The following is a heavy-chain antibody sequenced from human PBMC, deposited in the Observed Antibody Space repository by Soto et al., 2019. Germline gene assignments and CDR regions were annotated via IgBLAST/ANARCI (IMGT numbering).Heavy chain of an antibody. D-gene: IGHD2-8*02. Sequence: QVQLVESGGGVVQPGRSLRLSCAASGFIFSTYGMHWVRQAPGKGLEWVAVIWYDGSDKYYADSVKGRFTISRDNSKNTLYLQLNSMRAEDTAVYYCARASGPFDYWGQGTLVTVSS. CDR3: ARASGPFDY. J-gene: IGHJ4*02. CDR1: GFIFSTYG. CDR2: IWYDGSDK. V-gene: IGHV3-33*01.